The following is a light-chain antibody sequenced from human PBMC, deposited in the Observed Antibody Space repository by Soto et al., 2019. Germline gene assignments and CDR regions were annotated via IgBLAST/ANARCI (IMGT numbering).Light chain of an antibody. V-gene: IGKV3-15*01. CDR3: QQYNNWPPT. J-gene: IGKJ1*01. Sequence: EIVMTQSPATLSVSPGERATLSCRASQSLSSNLAWYQQKLGQAPRLLIYGASTRATGIPARFSGSGSGTEFTLTIRSIQSADSALYYCQQYNNWPPTFGQGTKVDIK. CDR2: GAS. CDR1: QSLSSN.